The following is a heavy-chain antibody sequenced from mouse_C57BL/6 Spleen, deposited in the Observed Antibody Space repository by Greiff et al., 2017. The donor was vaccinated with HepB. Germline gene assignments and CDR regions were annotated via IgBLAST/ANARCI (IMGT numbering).Heavy chain of an antibody. CDR2: IDPSDSYT. Sequence: QVQLQQPGAELVMPGASVKLSCKASGYTFTSYWMHWVKQRPGQGLEWIGEIDPSDSYTNYNQKFKGKSTLTVDKSSSTAYMQLSSLTSEDSAVYYCARASKDFDSWGQGTTLTVSS. CDR3: ARASKDFDS. D-gene: IGHD2-5*01. V-gene: IGHV1-69*01. CDR1: GYTFTSYW. J-gene: IGHJ2*01.